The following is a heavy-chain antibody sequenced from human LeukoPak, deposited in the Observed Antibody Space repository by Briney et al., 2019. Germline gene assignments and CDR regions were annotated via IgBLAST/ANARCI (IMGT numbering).Heavy chain of an antibody. D-gene: IGHD3-22*01. CDR2: ISYDGSNK. J-gene: IGHJ4*02. CDR1: GFTFSSYG. CDR3: AKETYYYDSSRHFGFDY. Sequence: GRSLRLSCAASGFTFSSYGMHWVRQAPGKGLEWVAVISYDGSNKYYADSVKGRFIISRDNSKNTLYLQMNSLRAEDTAVYYCAKETYYYDSSRHFGFDYWGQGTLVTVSS. V-gene: IGHV3-30*18.